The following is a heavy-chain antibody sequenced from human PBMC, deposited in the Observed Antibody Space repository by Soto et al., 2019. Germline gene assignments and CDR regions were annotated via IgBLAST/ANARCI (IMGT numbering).Heavy chain of an antibody. CDR3: ARLHYYGSGRNV. Sequence: PGESLKISCKGSGYSFTSYWIRWVRQMPGKGLEWMGRMDPSDSYTNYSPSFQGDVTISADKSISTAYLQWSRLKASDTAMYDCARLHYYGSGRNVWGQGTLVTVSS. J-gene: IGHJ4*02. D-gene: IGHD3-10*01. V-gene: IGHV5-10-1*01. CDR2: MDPSDSYT. CDR1: GYSFTSYW.